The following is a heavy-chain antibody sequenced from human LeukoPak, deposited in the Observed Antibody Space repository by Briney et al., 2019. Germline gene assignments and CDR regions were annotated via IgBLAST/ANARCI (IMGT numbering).Heavy chain of an antibody. J-gene: IGHJ3*02. V-gene: IGHV3-30-3*01. CDR3: ARDSGDHAFDI. CDR2: ISYDGSNK. D-gene: IGHD3-10*01. CDR1: GFTFSSYA. Sequence: GGSLRLSCAASGFTFSSYAMHWVCQAPGKGLEWVAVISYDGSNKYYADSVKGRFTISRDNSKNTLYLQMNSLRAEDTAVYYCARDSGDHAFDIWGQGTMVTVSS.